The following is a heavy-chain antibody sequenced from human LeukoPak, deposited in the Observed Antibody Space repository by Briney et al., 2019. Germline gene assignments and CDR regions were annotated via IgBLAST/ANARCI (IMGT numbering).Heavy chain of an antibody. D-gene: IGHD4-17*01. V-gene: IGHV3-11*06. CDR3: ARVSEYGDYYYYYGMDV. CDR1: GFTFSDYY. J-gene: IGHJ6*02. Sequence: GGSLRLSCAASGFTFSDYYMSWIRQAPGKGLEWVSYISSSSSYTNYADSVKGRFTISRDNAKNSLYLQMNSLRAEDTAVYYCARVSEYGDYYYYYGMDVWGQGTTVTVSS. CDR2: ISSSSSYT.